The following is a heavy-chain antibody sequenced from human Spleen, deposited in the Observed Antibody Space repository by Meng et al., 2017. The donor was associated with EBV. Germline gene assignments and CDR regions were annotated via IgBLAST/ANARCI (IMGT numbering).Heavy chain of an antibody. CDR3: ARPFPSWQSPRLDPFGA. CDR2: VHYTGST. V-gene: IGHV4-39*01. Sequence: RQSGGSGPRKVKSSETLPLPCTVSGDSISSFYYWGWIRQPPGRGLEWIGSVHYTGSTYYSPSLKSRVTVSVDTSKNQFSLRLTSVTAADTAVYYCARPFPSWQSPRLDPFGAWGQGTLVTVSS. D-gene: IGHD6-19*01. J-gene: IGHJ5*02. CDR1: GDSISSFYY.